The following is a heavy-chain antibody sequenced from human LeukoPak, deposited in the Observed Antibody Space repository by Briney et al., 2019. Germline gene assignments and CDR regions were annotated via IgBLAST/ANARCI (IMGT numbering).Heavy chain of an antibody. CDR3: ARGPPRYGSGSYGFDY. CDR1: GGSINDYY. V-gene: IGHV4-59*12. Sequence: SETLSLTCTVSGGSINDYYWNWLRQPPGKGLEWIGFIYYRGTTNNNPSLKSRLTTSIDTSKKQFSLNLSSVTAADTAVYYCARGPPRYGSGSYGFDYWGQGTLVTVSS. CDR2: IYYRGTT. D-gene: IGHD3-10*01. J-gene: IGHJ4*02.